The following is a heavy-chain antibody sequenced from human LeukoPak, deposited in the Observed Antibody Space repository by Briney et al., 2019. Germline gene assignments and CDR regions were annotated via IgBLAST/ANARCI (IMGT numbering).Heavy chain of an antibody. CDR3: ASYCSGGSCYPIAAFDI. CDR1: GGTFSSYA. V-gene: IGHV1-69*13. J-gene: IGHJ3*02. Sequence: GASVKVSCKASGGTFSSYAISWVRQAPGQGLEWMGGIIPIFGTANYAQKFQGRVTITADESTSTAYMELSSLRSEDTAVYYCASYCSGGSCYPIAAFDIWGQGTMVTVSS. D-gene: IGHD2-15*01. CDR2: IIPIFGTA.